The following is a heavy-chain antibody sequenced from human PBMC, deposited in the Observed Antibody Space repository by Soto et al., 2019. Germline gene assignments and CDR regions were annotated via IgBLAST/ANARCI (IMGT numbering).Heavy chain of an antibody. CDR2: IYYSGRT. CDR3: ARVFSDSSSFFDP. V-gene: IGHV4-31*03. D-gene: IGHD6-13*01. Sequence: SETLSLTCPVSGGSISSGGYYWSWLRQHPGKGLEWIGYIYYSGRTNYNTSLKSRVTISVDTSKNQFSLKLNSVTAADTAVYYCARVFSDSSSFFDPWGQGTLVTVSS. J-gene: IGHJ5*02. CDR1: GGSISSGGYY.